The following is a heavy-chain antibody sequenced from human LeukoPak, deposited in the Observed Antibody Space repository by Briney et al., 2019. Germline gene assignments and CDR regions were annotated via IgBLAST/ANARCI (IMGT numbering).Heavy chain of an antibody. CDR3: ARGRPAAKITRFHVFDI. V-gene: IGHV6-1*01. Sequence: SQTLSLTCTISGDSVSSNSVAWNWITQSPSRGLEWLMRTYYRSKWYKDYAVSVKSRITIHPDTSKNQFSQQLNSAAPEDTAVYYCARGRPAAKITRFHVFDIWGQGTMVTVSS. CDR2: TYYRSKWYK. D-gene: IGHD2-2*01. CDR1: GDSVSSNSVA. J-gene: IGHJ3*02.